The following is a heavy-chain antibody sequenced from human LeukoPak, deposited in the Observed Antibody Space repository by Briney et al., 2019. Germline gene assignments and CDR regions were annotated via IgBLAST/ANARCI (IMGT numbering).Heavy chain of an antibody. CDR1: GYTFTDYS. Sequence: GASVKVSCKASGYTFTDYSVNWVRQAPGQGLEWMGWINTNTGSPTYAQGFTGRFVFSLDTSASTAYLQISTLKAADTAVYYCAVPVGINFDWLSYSFDFWGQGTLVTVSS. V-gene: IGHV7-4-1*02. CDR3: AVPVGINFDWLSYSFDF. D-gene: IGHD3-9*01. CDR2: INTNTGSP. J-gene: IGHJ4*02.